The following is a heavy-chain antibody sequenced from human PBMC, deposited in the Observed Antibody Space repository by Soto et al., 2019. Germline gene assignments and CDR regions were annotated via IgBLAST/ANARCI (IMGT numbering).Heavy chain of an antibody. CDR2: IYWDDDK. CDR3: ARGMYYYDSSGSYYFDY. D-gene: IGHD3-22*01. V-gene: IGHV2-5*02. J-gene: IGHJ4*02. Sequence: QITLKESGPTLVKPTQTLTLTCTFSGFSLSTSGVGVGWIRQPPGKALEWLALIYWDDDKRYSPSLKSRLTITKDTSKNQVVLTMTNMDPVDTATYYCARGMYYYDSSGSYYFDYWGQGTLVTVSS. CDR1: GFSLSTSGVG.